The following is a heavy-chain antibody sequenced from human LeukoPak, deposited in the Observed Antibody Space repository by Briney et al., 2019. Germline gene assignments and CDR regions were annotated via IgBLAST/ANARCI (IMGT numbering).Heavy chain of an antibody. V-gene: IGHV4-34*01. Sequence: SETLSLTCAVYGGSFSGYYWSWIRQPPGKGLEWIGEINHSGSTNYNPSLKSRVTISVDTSISTAYLQWSSLKASDTAMYYCARLPSSTTSHWGQGTLVTVSS. D-gene: IGHD2-2*01. CDR2: INHSGST. CDR1: GGSFSGYY. CDR3: ARLPSSTTSH. J-gene: IGHJ4*02.